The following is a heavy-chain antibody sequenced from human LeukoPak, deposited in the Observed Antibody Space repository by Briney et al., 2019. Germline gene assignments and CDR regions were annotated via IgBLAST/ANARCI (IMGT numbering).Heavy chain of an antibody. CDR2: INPNSGGT. V-gene: IGHV1-2*02. CDR1: GYTFTGYY. CDR3: ASNRVTGYSSSWHFDY. Sequence: ASVKVSFKASGYTFTGYYMHWVRQAPGQGLEWMGWINPNSGGTNYAQKFQGRVTMTRDTSISTAYMELSRLRSDDTAVYYCASNRVTGYSSSWHFDYWGQGTLVTVSS. D-gene: IGHD6-13*01. J-gene: IGHJ4*02.